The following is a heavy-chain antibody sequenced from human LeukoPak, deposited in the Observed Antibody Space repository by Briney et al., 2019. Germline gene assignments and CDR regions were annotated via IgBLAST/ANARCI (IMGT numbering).Heavy chain of an antibody. Sequence: PGGSLRLSCAASGFTLSSYQMNWVRQAPGKGLEWVSYISSSGDTIYYADSVKGRFTISSDNAKNSLHLQMNSLRAEDTAVYYCATFSDYWGQGTLVTVSS. CDR1: GFTLSSYQ. CDR3: ATFSDY. CDR2: ISSSGDTI. J-gene: IGHJ4*02. V-gene: IGHV3-48*03.